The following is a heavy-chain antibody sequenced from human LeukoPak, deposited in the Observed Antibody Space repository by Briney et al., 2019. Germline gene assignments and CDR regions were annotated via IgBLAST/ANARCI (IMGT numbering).Heavy chain of an antibody. CDR2: ISTTSNYI. Sequence: PGGSLRLSCAASGFTFSSYNMKWVRQAPGKGLEWVSFISTTSNYIYYADSVKGRFTISRDNAKNSLYLQMNSPRGEDAALYYCARAGVCTTTSCDGGIDYWGQGTLVTVSS. D-gene: IGHD2-2*01. CDR3: ARAGVCTTTSCDGGIDY. V-gene: IGHV3-21*06. CDR1: GFTFSSYN. J-gene: IGHJ4*02.